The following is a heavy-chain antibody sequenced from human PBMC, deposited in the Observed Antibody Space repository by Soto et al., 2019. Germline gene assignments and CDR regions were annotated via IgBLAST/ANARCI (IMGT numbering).Heavy chain of an antibody. CDR1: GGSLTSGTYS. J-gene: IGHJ4*02. V-gene: IGHV4-30-2*01. Sequence: PSETLSLTCAVSGGSLTSGTYSWNWIRQPPGKGLEWIGYIFASGTTYYNPSLKSRVSISIDVSKNQFSLNLRSLTAADTVVYYCARGREFDSWGQGTLVTVSS. CDR3: ARGREFDS. CDR2: IFASGTT.